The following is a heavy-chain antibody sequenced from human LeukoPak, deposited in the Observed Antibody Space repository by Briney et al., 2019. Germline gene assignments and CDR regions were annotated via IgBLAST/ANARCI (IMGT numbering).Heavy chain of an antibody. CDR1: GYTFTRYD. J-gene: IGHJ6*03. V-gene: IGHV1-8*01. CDR3: ARAVNYYYYYMDV. Sequence: ASVKVSCTASGYTFTRYDIHWVRHAPGQGLEWMGWMNPNSGITGYAQKFHDRVTMTRNTSISTAFMELSSLRSEDTAVYFCARAVNYYYYYMDVWGEGTTVTVSS. D-gene: IGHD3-16*02. CDR2: MNPNSGIT.